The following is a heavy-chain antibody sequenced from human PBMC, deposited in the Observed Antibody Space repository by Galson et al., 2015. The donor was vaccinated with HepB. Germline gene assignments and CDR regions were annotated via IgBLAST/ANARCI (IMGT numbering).Heavy chain of an antibody. Sequence: SLRLSCAASGFNFNIYTMTWVRQAPGKGLEWVAVISFDGSNKYYVDSVKGRFTISRDNPKNTLFLQMDSLRTEDTAIYYCARSTLLTTLNPWGQGTLVTVSS. D-gene: IGHD4-17*01. CDR2: ISFDGSNK. J-gene: IGHJ5*02. V-gene: IGHV3-30-3*01. CDR1: GFNFNIYT. CDR3: ARSTLLTTLNP.